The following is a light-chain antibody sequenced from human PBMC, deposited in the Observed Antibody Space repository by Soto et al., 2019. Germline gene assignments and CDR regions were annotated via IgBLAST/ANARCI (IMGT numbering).Light chain of an antibody. J-gene: IGKJ4*01. V-gene: IGKV3-11*01. CDR3: QQSRDWPLT. Sequence: EIVLTQSPATLSLSPGERTTVSCRASQSVSTYLAWYQQKPGQATRLLMYDASNRATGIPARFSGSGSGTDFTLTITSLEPEDFAVYYCQQSRDWPLTFGGGTKVEIK. CDR2: DAS. CDR1: QSVSTY.